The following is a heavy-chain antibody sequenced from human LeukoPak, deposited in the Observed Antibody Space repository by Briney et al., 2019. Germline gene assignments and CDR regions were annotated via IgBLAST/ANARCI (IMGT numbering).Heavy chain of an antibody. CDR2: IVGSGDST. D-gene: IGHD6-19*01. CDR1: GFTFSSYA. CDR3: ARNRAVAGGSLTW. V-gene: IGHV3-23*01. Sequence: PGGSLRLSCAASGFTFSSYAMTWVRQAPGKGLEWVSTIVGSGDSTYYTDSVKGRFTISRDSSKNTLYLQMNSLRAEDTAVYYCARNRAVAGGSLTWWGQGTLVTVSS. J-gene: IGHJ4*02.